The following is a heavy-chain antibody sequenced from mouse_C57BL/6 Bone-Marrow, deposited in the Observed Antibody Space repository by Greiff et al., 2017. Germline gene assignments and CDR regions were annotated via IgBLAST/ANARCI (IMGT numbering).Heavy chain of an antibody. CDR2: IYPGDGDT. D-gene: IGHD3-2*01. J-gene: IGHJ1*03. CDR1: GYAFSSSW. CDR3: ARETRGTGWYFDV. Sequence: VQLQQSGPELVKPGASVKISCKASGYAFSSSWMNWVKQRPGKGLEWIGRIYPGDGDTNYNGKFKGKATLTADKSSSTAYMQLSSLTSEDSAVYFCARETRGTGWYFDVWGTVTTVTVSS. V-gene: IGHV1-82*01.